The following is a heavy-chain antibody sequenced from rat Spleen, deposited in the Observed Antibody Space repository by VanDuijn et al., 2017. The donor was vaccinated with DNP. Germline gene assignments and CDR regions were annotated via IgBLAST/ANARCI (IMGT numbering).Heavy chain of an antibody. Sequence: DVHLQELGPGLVKPAQSLSLTCSVTGYSITSTYWAWIRKFPGNKMEWMGYISYSGGTSYHPSLKSRISITRDTSKNQFFLQLNSVTTEDTATYYCASGGAGIWFAYWGQGTLVTVSS. CDR1: GYSITSTY. J-gene: IGHJ3*01. V-gene: IGHV3-1*01. D-gene: IGHD4-2*01. CDR3: ASGGAGIWFAY. CDR2: ISYSGGT.